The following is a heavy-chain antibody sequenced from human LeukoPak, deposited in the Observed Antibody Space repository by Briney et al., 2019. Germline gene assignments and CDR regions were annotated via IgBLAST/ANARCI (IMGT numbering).Heavy chain of an antibody. CDR1: GFTFSNYY. Sequence: PGGPLRLSCGASGFTFSNYYMSWIGKAPGKARSGLSYIIGTGTTIYSAGSFKARFTISRASAKDPPNLPMTGLRAQATAGNYCARPSSGYSLDYWGQGTLVGVSA. CDR2: IIGTGTTI. CDR3: ARPSSGYSLDY. D-gene: IGHD3-22*01. J-gene: IGHJ4*02. V-gene: IGHV3-11*01.